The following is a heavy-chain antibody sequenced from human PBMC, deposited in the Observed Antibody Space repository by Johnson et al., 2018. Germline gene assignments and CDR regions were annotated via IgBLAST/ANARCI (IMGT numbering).Heavy chain of an antibody. CDR2: ISMSSLYI. Sequence: VQLLESGGGLVKPGGSLRLSCAASGFSFSTYSLNWVRQAPGKGLEWVSSISMSSLYIYYAGSVKGRFTISIDNAKHSLYQGKNNLRGEDRAGYYCAKDDVKGLGGAVGCWGRRTIVTLSS. CDR1: GFSFSTYS. J-gene: IGHJ3*01. CDR3: AKDDVKGLGGAVGC. D-gene: IGHD4/OR15-4a*01. V-gene: IGHV3-21*01.